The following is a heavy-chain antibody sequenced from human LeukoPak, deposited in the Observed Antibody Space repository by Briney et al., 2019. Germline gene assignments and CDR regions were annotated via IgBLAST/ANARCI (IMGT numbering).Heavy chain of an antibody. V-gene: IGHV4-39*01. J-gene: IGHJ5*02. CDR3: AGHMVRDWFDP. CDR1: GGSMSSSSYY. Sequence: WEALSLTCTVSGGSMSSSSYYWGWIRQPPGKGLEWIGRIYYSGSTYYDPSLKSRVTISVDTSKNQFSLKLSSVTAADTAVYYCAGHMVRDWFDPWGQGTLVTVSS. CDR2: IYYSGST. D-gene: IGHD3-10*01.